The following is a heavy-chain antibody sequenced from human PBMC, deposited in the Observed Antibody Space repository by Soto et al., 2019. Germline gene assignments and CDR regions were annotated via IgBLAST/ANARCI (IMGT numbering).Heavy chain of an antibody. J-gene: IGHJ6*03. D-gene: IGHD3-10*01. CDR3: ARGLILWFGELSRRGGYYYYMDV. Sequence: QVQLQQWGAGLLKPSETLSLTCAVYGGSFSGYQWSWIRQTPGKGLEWIGEINDSGNINYNPSLKSRVTIFLDTPKKQISLKLRSVTAAGSAVYYCARGLILWFGELSRRGGYYYYMDVWGKGTTVTVSS. V-gene: IGHV4-34*01. CDR2: INDSGNI. CDR1: GGSFSGYQ.